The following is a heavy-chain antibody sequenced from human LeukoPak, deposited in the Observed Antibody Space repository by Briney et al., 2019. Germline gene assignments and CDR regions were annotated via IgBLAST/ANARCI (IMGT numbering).Heavy chain of an antibody. D-gene: IGHD3-3*01. Sequence: GASVKVSCKASGYTFTSYGIGWVRQAPGQGLEWMGWISAYNGDTNYAQKLQGRVTMTTDTSTSTAYMEVRSLRSDDTAVYYCARFWSGALDYWGQGTLVTVSS. CDR2: ISAYNGDT. J-gene: IGHJ4*02. CDR1: GYTFTSYG. V-gene: IGHV1-18*01. CDR3: ARFWSGALDY.